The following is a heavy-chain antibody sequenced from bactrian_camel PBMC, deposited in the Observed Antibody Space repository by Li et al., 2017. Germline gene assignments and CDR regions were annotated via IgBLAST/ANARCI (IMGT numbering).Heavy chain of an antibody. CDR1: GDPGCKYD. CDR3: AADRARTGGSCSLVSGLYDY. D-gene: IGHD2*01. V-gene: IGHV3S42*01. Sequence: DVQLVESGGGSVQAGGSLRLSCTRSGDPGCKYDMSWYRRPAPGEELKFVSGIENSGTTAYADSVKGRFTISKDDAKSTLYLQMNNLKPEDTAMYYCAADRARTGGSCSLVSGLYDYSGHGTQVTVS. CDR2: IENSGTT. J-gene: IGHJ4*01.